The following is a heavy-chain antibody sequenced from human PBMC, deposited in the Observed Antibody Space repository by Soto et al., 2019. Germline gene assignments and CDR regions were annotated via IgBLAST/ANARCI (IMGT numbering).Heavy chain of an antibody. V-gene: IGHV3-23*01. D-gene: IGHD2-8*01. J-gene: IGHJ3*02. CDR2: VGGSDDDK. CDR1: GFTFSDYA. Sequence: EVQLLESGGGVVQPGGSLRLSCAASGFTFSDYAMSWVRQTPGKGLQWVSGVGGSDDDKHYADSVRGRFIVSRDNSKNTLYLQMNSLRAHETAIYYCAKDATSVNGVWHPFDKWGQGTEVTVSS. CDR3: AKDATSVNGVWHPFDK.